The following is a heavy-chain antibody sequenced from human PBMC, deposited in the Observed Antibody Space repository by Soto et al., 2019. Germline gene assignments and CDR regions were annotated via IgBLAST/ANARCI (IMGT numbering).Heavy chain of an antibody. V-gene: IGHV3-48*03. CDR3: ARDKDTWTPPRRYYYDRSGYYGTTLDY. J-gene: IGHJ4*02. CDR1: GFTFSSYE. Sequence: GGSLRLSCAASGFTFSSYEMNWVRQAPGKGLEWVSYISSSGSTIYYADSVKGRFTISRDNAKNSLYLQMNSLRAEDTAVYYCARDKDTWTPPRRYYYDRSGYYGTTLDYWGQGTLVTVSS. CDR2: ISSSGSTI. D-gene: IGHD3-22*01.